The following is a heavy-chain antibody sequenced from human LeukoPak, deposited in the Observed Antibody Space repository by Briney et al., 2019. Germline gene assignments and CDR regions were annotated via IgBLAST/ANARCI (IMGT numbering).Heavy chain of an antibody. V-gene: IGHV3-66*01. CDR3: ASMGTGLDILYY. D-gene: IGHD2-21*01. J-gene: IGHJ4*02. Sequence: GGSLRLSCAVSGFTDSSNYMSWVREAPGKGLEWVSIIYSSGTTYFADSVKGRFTISRLNFKNTLYLQMNSLRAEDTAVYYCASMGTGLDILYYWSQGTLVTVSS. CDR1: GFTDSSNY. CDR2: IYSSGTT.